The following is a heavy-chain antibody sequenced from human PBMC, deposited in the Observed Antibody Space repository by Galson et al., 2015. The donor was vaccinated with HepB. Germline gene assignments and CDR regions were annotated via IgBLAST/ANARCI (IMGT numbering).Heavy chain of an antibody. Sequence: SVKVSCKASGGTFSSYAISWVRQAPGQGLEWMGGIIPIFGTANYAQKFQGRVTITADESTSTAYMELSSLRSEDTAVYYCARDGRYCSSTSCYGDYWGQGTLVTVSS. CDR2: IIPIFGTA. D-gene: IGHD2-2*01. CDR1: GGTFSSYA. J-gene: IGHJ4*02. CDR3: ARDGRYCSSTSCYGDY. V-gene: IGHV1-69*13.